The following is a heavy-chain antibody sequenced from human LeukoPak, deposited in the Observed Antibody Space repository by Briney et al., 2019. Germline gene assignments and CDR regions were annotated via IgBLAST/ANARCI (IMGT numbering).Heavy chain of an antibody. CDR1: GFTFSSYA. J-gene: IGHJ4*02. CDR3: ARDLGYYGDYGFFDY. D-gene: IGHD4-17*01. V-gene: IGHV3-30*04. CDR2: ISYDGSNK. Sequence: GESLRLSCAASGFTFSSYAMHWVRQAPGKGLEWVAVISYDGSNKYYADSVKGRFTISRDNSKNTLYLQMNSLRAEDTAVYYCARDLGYYGDYGFFDYWGQGTLVTVSS.